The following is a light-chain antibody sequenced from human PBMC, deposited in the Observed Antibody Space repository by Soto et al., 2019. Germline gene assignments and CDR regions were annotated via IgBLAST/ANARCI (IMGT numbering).Light chain of an antibody. CDR3: QQYDNWPLT. CDR1: QSVASSS. V-gene: IGKV3-20*01. J-gene: IGKJ4*01. Sequence: EVVLTQSPGTLSLSPGERVTLSCRASQSVASSSLAWYQQKPGRAPRLLFYSASSRATGIPDRFSGSGSGTDFTLTISSLQSEDFGVYFCQQYDNWPLTFGGGTKVEIK. CDR2: SAS.